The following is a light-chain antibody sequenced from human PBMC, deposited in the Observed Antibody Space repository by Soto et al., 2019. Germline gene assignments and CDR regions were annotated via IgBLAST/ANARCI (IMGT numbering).Light chain of an antibody. CDR2: DVS. Sequence: DIQMTQSPSSLSASLRDSVTITCQASHDISNYLNWYQHKPGKPPKLLIYDVSNLEAVVPSRFSGSGSGTDFVFTISNRKPEDVATYYCQQYDNLLLTSGGGTKVEI. CDR1: HDISNY. CDR3: QQYDNLLLT. V-gene: IGKV1-33*01. J-gene: IGKJ4*01.